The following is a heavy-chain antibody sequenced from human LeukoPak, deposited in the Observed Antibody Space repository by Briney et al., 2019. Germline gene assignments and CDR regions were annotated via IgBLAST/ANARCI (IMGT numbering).Heavy chain of an antibody. CDR3: AKVRYSGYQDLGY. J-gene: IGHJ4*02. CDR2: IIPIFGTA. CDR1: GGTFSSYA. Sequence: GASVKVSCKASGGTFSSYAISWVRQAPGQGLEWMGGIIPIFGTANYAQKFQGRVTITADKSTSTAYMELSSLRSEDTAVYYCAKVRYSGYQDLGYWGQGTLVTVSS. V-gene: IGHV1-69*06. D-gene: IGHD5-12*01.